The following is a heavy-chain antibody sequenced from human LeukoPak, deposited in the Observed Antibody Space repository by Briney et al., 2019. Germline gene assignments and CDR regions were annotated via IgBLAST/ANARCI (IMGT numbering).Heavy chain of an antibody. Sequence: GGSLRLFCAASGFTLSVYGMHWVRQAPGKGLEWVAVISYDGNKEYFAASVQGRFTISRDNSNSMAYLQMNSLRVEDTAIYYCARYNTSWWDYWGQGTLVTVSS. CDR3: ARYNTSWWDY. CDR2: ISYDGNKE. J-gene: IGHJ4*02. V-gene: IGHV3-33*01. CDR1: GFTLSVYG. D-gene: IGHD2-2*01.